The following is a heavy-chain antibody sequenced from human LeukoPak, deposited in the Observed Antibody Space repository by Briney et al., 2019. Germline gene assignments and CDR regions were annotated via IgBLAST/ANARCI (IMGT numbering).Heavy chain of an antibody. D-gene: IGHD6-13*01. Sequence: PGRSLRLSCAASGFTFSSYAMHWVRQAPGKGLEWGAVISYDGSNKYYADSVKGRFTISRDNSKNTLYLQMNSLRAEDTAVYYCAREFAKGIAYYFDYWGQGTLVTVSS. CDR2: ISYDGSNK. V-gene: IGHV3-30*04. CDR1: GFTFSSYA. CDR3: AREFAKGIAYYFDY. J-gene: IGHJ4*02.